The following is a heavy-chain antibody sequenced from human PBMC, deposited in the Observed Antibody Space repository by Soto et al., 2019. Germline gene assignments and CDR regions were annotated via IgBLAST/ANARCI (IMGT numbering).Heavy chain of an antibody. CDR1: GYTFTGYY. CDR2: INPNSGGT. Sequence: GASVKVSCKASGYTFTGYYMHWVRQAPGQGLEWMGWINPNSGGTNYAQKFQGRVTMTGDTSISTAYMELSRLRSDDTAVYYCARVGSSSVDYYYGMGVWSQGTTVTVSS. CDR3: ARVGSSSVDYYYGMGV. V-gene: IGHV1-2*02. J-gene: IGHJ6*02. D-gene: IGHD6-6*01.